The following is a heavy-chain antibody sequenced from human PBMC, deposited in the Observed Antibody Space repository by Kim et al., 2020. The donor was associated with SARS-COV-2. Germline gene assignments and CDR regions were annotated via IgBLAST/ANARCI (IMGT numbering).Heavy chain of an antibody. V-gene: IGHV1-18*01. D-gene: IGHD6-25*01. CDR3: ARDSSGYAFDI. J-gene: IGHJ3*02. CDR2: T. Sequence: TNYAQKLQGRVTMTTDTSTSTAYMELRSLRSDDTAVYYCARDSSGYAFDIWGQGTMVTVSS.